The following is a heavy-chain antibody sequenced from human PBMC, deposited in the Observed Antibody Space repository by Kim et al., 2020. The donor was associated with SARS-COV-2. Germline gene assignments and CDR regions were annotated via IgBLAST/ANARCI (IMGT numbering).Heavy chain of an antibody. CDR2: ISYSGST. Sequence: SETLSLTCTVSGGSISTYYWNWIRQSPQKGLEWIGFISYSGSTNYNPSLKSRVAISVDSSKNQFSLNLSSVTAADTAVYYCARGGVKQWLGPWGCGTLVT. D-gene: IGHD6-19*01. J-gene: IGHJ2*01. CDR1: GGSISTYY. V-gene: IGHV4-59*13. CDR3: ARGGVKQWLGP.